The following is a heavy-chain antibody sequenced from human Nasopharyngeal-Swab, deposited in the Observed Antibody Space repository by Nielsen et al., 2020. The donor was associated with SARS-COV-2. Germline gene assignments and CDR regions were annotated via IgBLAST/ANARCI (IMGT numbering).Heavy chain of an antibody. V-gene: IGHV4-61*02. J-gene: IGHJ6*02. CDR3: ARDSSRRPRGSYYYYGMDV. CDR1: GGSLSRSSYY. CDR2: SYTRGST. Sequence: LSLTCTVSGGSLSRSSYYWSWIGPPAGKGLEWIGRSYTRGSTNYNPSLKSRVTMSVDPAKNQFCLQPSAVTAADTAVYYCARDSSRRPRGSYYYYGMDVWGQGTTVTVSS.